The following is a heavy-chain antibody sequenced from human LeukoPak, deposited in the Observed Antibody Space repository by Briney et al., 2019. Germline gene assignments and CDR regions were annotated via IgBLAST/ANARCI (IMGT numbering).Heavy chain of an antibody. CDR2: IYYSGST. D-gene: IGHD3-3*01. CDR1: GGSISSGSYY. J-gene: IGHJ5*02. Sequence: SETLSLTCTVSGGSISSGSYYWSWIRQHPGKGLEWIGYIYYSGSTYYNPSLKSRVTISVDTSKKQFSLKLSSVTAADTAVYYCARARLGGVTIFGVVNTFDPWGQGTLVTVSS. V-gene: IGHV4-31*03. CDR3: ARARLGGVTIFGVVNTFDP.